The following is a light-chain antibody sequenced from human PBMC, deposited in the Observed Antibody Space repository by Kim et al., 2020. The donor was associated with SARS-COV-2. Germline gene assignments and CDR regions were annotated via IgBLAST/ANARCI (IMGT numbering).Light chain of an antibody. CDR3: ETSDSNTQV. V-gene: IGLV4-60*03. Sequence: SSVKLTGTLSSGHSSYIIAWHQQQPGKAPRYLMKLEGSGSYNKGSGVPDRFSGSSSGADRYLTISNLQSEDEADYYCETSDSNTQVFGGGTKLTVL. CDR2: LEGSGSY. CDR1: SGHSSYI. J-gene: IGLJ3*02.